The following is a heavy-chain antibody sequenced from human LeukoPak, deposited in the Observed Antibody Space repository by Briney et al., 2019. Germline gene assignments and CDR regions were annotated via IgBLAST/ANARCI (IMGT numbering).Heavy chain of an antibody. V-gene: IGHV1-2*06. D-gene: IGHD5-24*01. Sequence: ASVKVSCKASGYTFTGYYMHWVRQAPGQGLEWMGRINPNSGGTNYAQKFQGRVTMTRDTSISTAYLELSRLSSDDAAVYYCAREGDGYKRGDWYFDLWGRGTLVTVSS. J-gene: IGHJ2*01. CDR3: AREGDGYKRGDWYFDL. CDR1: GYTFTGYY. CDR2: INPNSGGT.